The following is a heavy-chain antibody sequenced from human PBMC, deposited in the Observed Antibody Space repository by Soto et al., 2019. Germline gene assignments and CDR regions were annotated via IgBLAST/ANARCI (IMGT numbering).Heavy chain of an antibody. D-gene: IGHD3-22*01. Sequence: CETLSLTCAVYGGSFSGYYWSWIRQPPGKGLEWIGEISHSGSTNYSPSLNSRVTISVDTSKNQFSLKLSSVTAADTAVYYCARGGAYYDSSGYDCYFDYWGQGTLVTVSS. V-gene: IGHV4-34*01. CDR1: GGSFSGYY. CDR3: ARGGAYYDSSGYDCYFDY. CDR2: ISHSGST. J-gene: IGHJ4*02.